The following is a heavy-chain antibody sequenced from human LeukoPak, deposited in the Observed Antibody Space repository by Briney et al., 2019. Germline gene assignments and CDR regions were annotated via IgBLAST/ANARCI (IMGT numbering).Heavy chain of an antibody. CDR1: GFTFSNHA. CDR2: IGGGGGDR. CDR3: AKHLRCSGDSCYRPSYYYYGMDV. Sequence: GGSLRLSCAVSGFTFSNHAMSWLRHAPGKGVEWVSTIGGGGGDRYYADSVKGRFTISRDNSKNTLYLQMNSLRAEDTAVYYCAKHLRCSGDSCYRPSYYYYGMDVWGQGTTVTVSS. V-gene: IGHV3-23*01. D-gene: IGHD2-15*01. J-gene: IGHJ6*02.